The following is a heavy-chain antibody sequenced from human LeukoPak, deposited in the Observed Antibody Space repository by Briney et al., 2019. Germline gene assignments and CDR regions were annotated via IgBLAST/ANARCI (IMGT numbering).Heavy chain of an antibody. CDR3: AREDQEGDAFDI. CDR2: IIPIFGTA. J-gene: IGHJ3*02. CDR1: GGTFSSYA. Sequence: ASVKVSCKASGGTFSSYAISWVRQAPGQGLEWMGGIIPIFGTANYAQKFQGRVTITADESTSTAYMELSSLRSEDTAVYYCAREDQEGDAFDIWGQGTMVTVSS. V-gene: IGHV1-69*13.